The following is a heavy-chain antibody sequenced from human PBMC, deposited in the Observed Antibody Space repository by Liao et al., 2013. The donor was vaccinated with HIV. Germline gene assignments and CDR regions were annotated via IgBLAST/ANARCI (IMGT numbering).Heavy chain of an antibody. CDR1: GGSVSSGDYY. J-gene: IGHJ6*03. D-gene: IGHD3-3*01. Sequence: QVRLQESGPGVVEPSQTLSLRCNVSGGSVSSGDYYWTWIRQPPGKGLEWIGYIFHTGSTYYSSSLRSRVTMSVDTSKNQFSLRLSSVTAADTAVYYCARDVASRDYDFWSGPYYMDVWGKGTAVTVSS. CDR2: IFHTGST. CDR3: ARDVASRDYDFWSGPYYMDV. V-gene: IGHV4-30-4*08.